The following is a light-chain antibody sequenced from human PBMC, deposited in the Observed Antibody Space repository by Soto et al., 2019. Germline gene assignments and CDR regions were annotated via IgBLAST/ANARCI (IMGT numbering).Light chain of an antibody. Sequence: EIVLTQSPATLSVSPGERVTLSCRASQSVSSNLAWYQQKPGQPPRLLIYGASTRATGIPARFSGSGSGTDFTLTISSLEPEDFAVYYCQQRSNWPRTFGQGTKVDIK. CDR1: QSVSSN. V-gene: IGKV3-11*01. J-gene: IGKJ1*01. CDR2: GAS. CDR3: QQRSNWPRT.